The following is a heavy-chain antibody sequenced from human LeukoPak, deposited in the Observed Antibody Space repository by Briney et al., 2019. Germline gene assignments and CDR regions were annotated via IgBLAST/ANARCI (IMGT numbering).Heavy chain of an antibody. Sequence: PGGSLRLSCAASGFTFDDYAMHWVRQAPGKGLEWVSGISWNSGSIGYADSVKGRFTISRDNAKNSLYLQMNSLRAEDTALYYCAKDKAETWIRGGLDYWGQGTLVTVSS. CDR3: AKDKAETWIRGGLDY. D-gene: IGHD5-18*01. CDR2: ISWNSGSI. CDR1: GFTFDDYA. J-gene: IGHJ4*02. V-gene: IGHV3-9*01.